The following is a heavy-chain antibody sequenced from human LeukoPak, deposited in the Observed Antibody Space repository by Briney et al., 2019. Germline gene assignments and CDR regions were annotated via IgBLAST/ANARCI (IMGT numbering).Heavy chain of an antibody. CDR3: ARGWEGDYDILAY. V-gene: IGHV1-2*02. Sequence: ASVKVSCKASGYTFIDYYMYWVRQAPGQGLEWMGWINSNSGGTNYAQKFQGRVTVTRDTSIGTVYMELSSLRSDDTAIYYCARGWEGDYDILAYWGQGTLVTVSS. CDR1: GYTFIDYY. J-gene: IGHJ4*02. CDR2: INSNSGGT. D-gene: IGHD3-9*01.